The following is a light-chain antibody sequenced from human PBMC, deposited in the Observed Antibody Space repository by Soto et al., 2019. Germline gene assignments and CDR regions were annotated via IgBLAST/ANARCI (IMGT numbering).Light chain of an antibody. V-gene: IGKV3-20*01. CDR1: QSVSSTY. CDR3: QQYGSSPRT. CDR2: DTS. J-gene: IGKJ2*01. Sequence: IVLTQSPGTLSLSPGERAALSCRASQSVSSTYLAWYQQKPGRAPRLLIYDTSSRATGIPDRFSGSGSGTDFTLTIRRLEPEDLAVYYCQQYGSSPRTFGQGTKLEIK.